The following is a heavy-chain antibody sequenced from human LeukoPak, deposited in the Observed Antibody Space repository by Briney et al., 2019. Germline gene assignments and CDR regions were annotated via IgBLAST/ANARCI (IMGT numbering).Heavy chain of an antibody. CDR1: GGSVSTSGSY. D-gene: IGHD5-12*01. CDR3: ARDWDGAYDFNTFDI. Sequence: SETLSLTCTVSGGSVSTSGSYWGWIRQPPGKGLEWIGTLHYSGSTYYNPSLKSRVTISVDTSKNQFSLKLNSVTSADTALYYCARDWDGAYDFNTFDIWGQGTMVTVSS. J-gene: IGHJ3*02. CDR2: LHYSGST. V-gene: IGHV4-39*07.